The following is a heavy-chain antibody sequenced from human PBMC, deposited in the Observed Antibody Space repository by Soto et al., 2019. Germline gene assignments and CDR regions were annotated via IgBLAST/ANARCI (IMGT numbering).Heavy chain of an antibody. CDR1: GYTLTELS. Sequence: ASVKVSWKVSGYTLTELSMHWVRQAPGKGLEWMGNSDPEDGETIYAQKFQGRVTMTEDTSTDTAYMELSSLRSEDTAVYYCATLPVAVADTGWFDPWGQGTLVTVSS. J-gene: IGHJ5*02. CDR2: SDPEDGET. CDR3: ATLPVAVADTGWFDP. V-gene: IGHV1-24*01. D-gene: IGHD6-19*01.